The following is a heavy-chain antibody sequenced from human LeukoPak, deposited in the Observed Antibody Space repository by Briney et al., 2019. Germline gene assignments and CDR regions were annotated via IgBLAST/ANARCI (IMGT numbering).Heavy chain of an antibody. CDR1: GYSISSGYY. CDR2: IYYSGST. Sequence: SETLSLTCTVSGYSISSGYYWGWIRQPPGKGLEWIGSIYYSGSTYYNPPLKSRVTISVDTSKNQFSLKLSSVTAADTAMYYCARLRRVGATPFDYWGQGTLVTVSS. D-gene: IGHD1-26*01. CDR3: ARLRRVGATPFDY. J-gene: IGHJ4*02. V-gene: IGHV4-38-2*02.